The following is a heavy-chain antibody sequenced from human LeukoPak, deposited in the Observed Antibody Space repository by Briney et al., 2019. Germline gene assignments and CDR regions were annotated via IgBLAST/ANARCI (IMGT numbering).Heavy chain of an antibody. CDR1: GFTFSSYA. Sequence: GGSLRLSCAASGFTFSSYAMHWVRQAPGKGLEWVAVISYDGVNKFYPDSVKGRFTISRDNSKNTLYLQMNSLRAEDTAVYYCTRVLYSSGWSFFDHWGQGTLVTVSS. V-gene: IGHV3-30*04. J-gene: IGHJ4*02. CDR3: TRVLYSSGWSFFDH. D-gene: IGHD6-19*01. CDR2: ISYDGVNK.